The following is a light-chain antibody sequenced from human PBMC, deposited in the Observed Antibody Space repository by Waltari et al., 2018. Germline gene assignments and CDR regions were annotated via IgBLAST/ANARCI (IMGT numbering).Light chain of an antibody. Sequence: EVVLTQSPGTLSLSPGERATLSCRASQSVTRTLAWYQQKPGQAPRLLIYDASSRATGIPDRFSGGGSGTDFILTISRLEPEDFAVYYCQKYGSLPATFGQGTKVEI. CDR3: QKYGSLPAT. J-gene: IGKJ1*01. CDR2: DAS. V-gene: IGKV3-20*01. CDR1: QSVTRT.